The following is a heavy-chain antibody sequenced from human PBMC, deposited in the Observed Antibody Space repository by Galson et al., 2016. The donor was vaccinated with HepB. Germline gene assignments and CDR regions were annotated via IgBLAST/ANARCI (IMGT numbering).Heavy chain of an antibody. D-gene: IGHD1-26*01. CDR3: AREKPMRASALDY. J-gene: IGHJ4*02. CDR1: GFTFSSHA. Sequence: SLRLSCAASGFTFSSHAMGWVRQAPGKGLEWVANINQDGSAKQYVDSVKGRFTISRDNAKNSLYLQMNSLRAEDTAVYFCAREKPMRASALDYWGQGTPVTVSS. CDR2: INQDGSAK. V-gene: IGHV3-7*03.